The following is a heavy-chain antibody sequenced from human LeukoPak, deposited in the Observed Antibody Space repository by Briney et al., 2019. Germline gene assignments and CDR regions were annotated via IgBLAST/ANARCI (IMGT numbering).Heavy chain of an antibody. V-gene: IGHV1-2*02. Sequence: GASVKVSCKASGSTFTGYYMHWVRQAPGQGLEWVGWINPNTGGTNYAQKFQGRVTMTRDTSISTAHMELSRLTSDDTAVYYCAKDIGPYVWGSYCAFDIWGQGTMVTVSS. CDR3: AKDIGPYVWGSYCAFDI. CDR2: INPNTGGT. D-gene: IGHD3-16*01. CDR1: GSTFTGYY. J-gene: IGHJ3*02.